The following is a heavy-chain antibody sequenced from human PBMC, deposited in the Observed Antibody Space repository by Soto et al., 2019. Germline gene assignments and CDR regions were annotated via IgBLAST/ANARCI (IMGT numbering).Heavy chain of an antibody. D-gene: IGHD6-19*01. Sequence: SETLSLTCAVSGGSISSGGYSWSWIRQPPGKGLEWIGYIYHSGSTYYNPSLKSRVTISVDRSKNQFSLKLSSVTAADTAVYYCASLRSGWGIDYWGQGTLVTVS. CDR3: ASLRSGWGIDY. J-gene: IGHJ4*02. V-gene: IGHV4-30-2*01. CDR1: GGSISSGGYS. CDR2: IYHSGST.